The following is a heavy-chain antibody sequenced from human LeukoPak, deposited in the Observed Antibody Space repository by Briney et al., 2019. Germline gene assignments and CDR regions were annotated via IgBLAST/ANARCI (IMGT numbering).Heavy chain of an antibody. CDR3: AREDCSSTSCYLDYYYYGMDV. Sequence: PGGSLRLSCAASGFTFSSYWMNWVRQAPGKGLEWVANIKQDGSEKYYVDSVKGRFTISRDNAKNSLYLQMNSLRAEDTAVYYCAREDCSSTSCYLDYYYYGMDVWGQGTTVTVSS. J-gene: IGHJ6*02. V-gene: IGHV3-7*03. CDR2: IKQDGSEK. D-gene: IGHD2-2*01. CDR1: GFTFSSYW.